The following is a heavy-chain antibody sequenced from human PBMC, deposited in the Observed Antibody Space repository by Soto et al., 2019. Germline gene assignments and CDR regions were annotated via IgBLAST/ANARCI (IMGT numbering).Heavy chain of an antibody. V-gene: IGHV4-4*07. CDR3: ARDSGIAAAAWFDP. CDR1: GGSISSYY. D-gene: IGHD6-13*01. J-gene: IGHJ5*02. Sequence: NLSETLSLTCTVSGGSISSYYWSWIRQPAGKGLEWIGRIYTSGSTNYNPSLKSRVTMSVDTSKNQFSLKLSSVTAADTAVYYCARDSGIAAAAWFDPWGQGTLVTVSS. CDR2: IYTSGST.